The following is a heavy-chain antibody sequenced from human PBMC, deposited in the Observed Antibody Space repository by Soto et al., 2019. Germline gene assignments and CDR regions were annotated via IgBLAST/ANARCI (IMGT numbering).Heavy chain of an antibody. CDR1: GGTFSSYT. J-gene: IGHJ5*02. V-gene: IGHV1-69*02. CDR2: IIPILGIA. D-gene: IGHD5-18*01. Sequence: QVQLVQSGAEVKKPGSSVKVSCKASGGTFSSYTISWVRQAPGQGLEGVGRIIPILGIANYAQTLQGRVTIPADKATTTAYLEPRSRRSEDTAVYYCAGGWGDTAMPFDPWGQGTLVTVSS. CDR3: AGGWGDTAMPFDP.